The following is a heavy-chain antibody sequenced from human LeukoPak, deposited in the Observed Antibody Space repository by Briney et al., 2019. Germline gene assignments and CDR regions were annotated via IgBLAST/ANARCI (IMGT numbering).Heavy chain of an antibody. CDR3: ARVLQGKFDY. Sequence: GASVKVSCKASGYTFTGYYMHWVRQAPGQGLEWMGWISAYNGDTDYAQRFQGQGRVTMATDTSTSTAYMELRSLRSDDTAVYFCARVLQGKFDYWGQGTLVTVSS. J-gene: IGHJ4*02. CDR1: GYTFTGYY. D-gene: IGHD4-11*01. CDR2: ISAYNGDT. V-gene: IGHV1-18*04.